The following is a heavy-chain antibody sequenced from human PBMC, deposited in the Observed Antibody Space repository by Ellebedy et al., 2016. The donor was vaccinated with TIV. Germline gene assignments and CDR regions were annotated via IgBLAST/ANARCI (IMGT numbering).Heavy chain of an antibody. CDR1: GFTFNNYG. CDR3: ARANTAMVRRNHMDV. D-gene: IGHD5-18*01. V-gene: IGHV3-33*01. J-gene: IGHJ6*02. CDR2: VWSDGSNK. Sequence: PGGSLRLSCAASGFTFNNYGMHWVRQAPGKGLEWVAVVWSDGSNKYYADSVKGRFTISRDNSKSTLYLQMDSPRAEDTAVYYCARANTAMVRRNHMDVWGQGTTVTVSS.